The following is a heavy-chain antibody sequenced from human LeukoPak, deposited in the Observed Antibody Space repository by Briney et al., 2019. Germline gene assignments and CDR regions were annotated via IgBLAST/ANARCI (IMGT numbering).Heavy chain of an antibody. CDR1: GGSISSYY. J-gene: IGHJ4*02. Sequence: PSETLSLTCTVSGGSISSYYWSWIRQPAGKGLEWIGRIYTSGSTNYNPSLKSRVTISVDTSKNQFSLKLSSVTAADTAVYYCVIWSDIVVVPADPLALYHDYWGQGTLVTVSS. CDR3: VIWSDIVVVPADPLALYHDY. V-gene: IGHV4-4*07. CDR2: IYTSGST. D-gene: IGHD2-2*01.